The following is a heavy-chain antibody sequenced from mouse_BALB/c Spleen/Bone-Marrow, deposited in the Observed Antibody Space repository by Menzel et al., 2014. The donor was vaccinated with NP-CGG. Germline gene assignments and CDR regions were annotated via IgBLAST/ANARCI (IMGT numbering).Heavy chain of an antibody. J-gene: IGHJ3*01. Sequence: QVQLQQSGAELVKPGASVKLSGTASGYTFTSFSLYWVRQRPGQGLEWIGDINPRNGVTNFNERFKSKATLTVDKSSSTAYMQLSRLTSEHSAIYSCSRVDWDEDYWGQGTLITVST. V-gene: IGHV1S81*02. CDR1: GYTFTSFS. D-gene: IGHD4-1*01. CDR3: SRVDWDEDY. CDR2: INPRNGVT.